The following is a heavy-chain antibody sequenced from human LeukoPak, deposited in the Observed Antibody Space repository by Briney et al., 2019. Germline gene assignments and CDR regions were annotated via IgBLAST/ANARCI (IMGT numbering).Heavy chain of an antibody. J-gene: IGHJ4*02. CDR1: GFTFSSYS. CDR2: IRSKAYGGTT. CDR3: TRDLADY. Sequence: GSLRLSCAASGFTFSSYSMNWVRQAPGKGLEWVGFIRSKAYGGTTEYAASVKGRFTISRDDSKSIAYLQMNSLKTEDTAVYYCTRDLADYWGQGTLVTVSS. V-gene: IGHV3-49*04.